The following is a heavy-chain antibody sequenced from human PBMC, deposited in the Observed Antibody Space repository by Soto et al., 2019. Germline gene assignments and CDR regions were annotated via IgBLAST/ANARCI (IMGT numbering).Heavy chain of an antibody. V-gene: IGHV4-59*01. Sequence: KTSETLSLTCTVSGGSISSYYWSWIRQPPGKGLEWIGYIYYSGSTNYDPSLKSRVTISVDTSKNQFSLKLSSVTAADTAVYYCARDCTNGVCIDISGGWPYYFDYWGQGTLVTVSS. CDR3: ARDCTNGVCIDISGGWPYYFDY. D-gene: IGHD2-8*01. CDR1: GGSISSYY. CDR2: IYYSGST. J-gene: IGHJ4*02.